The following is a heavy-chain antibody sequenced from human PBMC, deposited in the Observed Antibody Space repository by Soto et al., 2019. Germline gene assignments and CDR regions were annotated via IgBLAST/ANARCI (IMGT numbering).Heavy chain of an antibody. V-gene: IGHV3-23*01. CDR3: AKAVVDRGVNS. J-gene: IGHJ4*02. Sequence: EVQVLESGGGLVQPGGSLRLSCAASGFTFRKYAMTWVRQAPGQGLEYVSSITESGSSTYYADSVKGRFTISRDNSKNTLDLQMNSLRAEDTAVYYCAKAVVDRGVNSWGQGTLVTVSS. CDR1: GFTFRKYA. D-gene: IGHD2-8*01. CDR2: ITESGSST.